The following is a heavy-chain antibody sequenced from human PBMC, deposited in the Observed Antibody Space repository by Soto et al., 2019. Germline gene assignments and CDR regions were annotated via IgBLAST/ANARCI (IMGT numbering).Heavy chain of an antibody. V-gene: IGHV3-23*01. D-gene: IGHD3-3*01. CDR2: ISGSGGST. CDR3: AKDYEFWSGYYYYFDY. Sequence: GGSLRLSCAASGFTFSSYAMSWVHQAPGKGLEWVSAISGSGGSTYYADSVKGRFTISRDNSKNTLYLQMNSLRAEDTAVYYCAKDYEFWSGYYYYFDYWGQGTLVTVSS. J-gene: IGHJ4*02. CDR1: GFTFSSYA.